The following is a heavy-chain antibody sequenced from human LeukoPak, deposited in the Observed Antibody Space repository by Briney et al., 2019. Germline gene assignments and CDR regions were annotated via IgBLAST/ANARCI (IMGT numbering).Heavy chain of an antibody. CDR3: ARGAKYYYDSSGYPNDFDY. Sequence: ASVKVSCKASGYTFASYDINWVRQATGQGLEWMGWMNPNSGNTGYAQKFQGRVTMTRNTSISTAYMELSSLRSGDTAVYYCARGAKYYYDSSGYPNDFDYWGQGTLVTVSS. V-gene: IGHV1-8*01. CDR1: GYTFASYD. CDR2: MNPNSGNT. J-gene: IGHJ4*02. D-gene: IGHD3-22*01.